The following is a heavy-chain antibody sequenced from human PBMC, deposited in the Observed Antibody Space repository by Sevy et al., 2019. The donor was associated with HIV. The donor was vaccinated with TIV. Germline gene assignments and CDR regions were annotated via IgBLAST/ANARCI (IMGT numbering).Heavy chain of an antibody. J-gene: IGHJ6*02. Sequence: GESLKISCTASGFTFGDYAMSWIRQTPGRGLEWVGFIRSKTYGGTTEYAASVKDRSTISRDDSKSIAYLQMNSLKTEDTALYYCTRLRGTISAYYYFGMDVWGQGTTVTVSS. CDR2: IRSKTYGGTT. D-gene: IGHD3-10*01. CDR3: TRLRGTISAYYYFGMDV. CDR1: GFTFGDYA. V-gene: IGHV3-49*03.